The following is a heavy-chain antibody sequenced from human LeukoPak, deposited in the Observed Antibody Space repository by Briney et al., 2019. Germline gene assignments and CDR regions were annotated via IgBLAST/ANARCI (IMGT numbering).Heavy chain of an antibody. Sequence: SETLSLTCAVSGGSISSSNWWSWVRQPPGKGLEWIGEIYHSGSTNYNPSLKSRVTISVDKSKDQFSLKLSSVTAADTAVYYCARDVKVGATVYYFDYWDQGTLVTVSS. CDR1: GGSISSSNW. D-gene: IGHD1-26*01. V-gene: IGHV4-4*02. J-gene: IGHJ4*02. CDR2: IYHSGST. CDR3: ARDVKVGATVYYFDY.